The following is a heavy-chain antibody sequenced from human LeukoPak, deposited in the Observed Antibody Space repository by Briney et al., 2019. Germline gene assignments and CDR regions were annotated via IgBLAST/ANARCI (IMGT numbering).Heavy chain of an antibody. CDR3: AKDRHPARADGYYFDY. J-gene: IGHJ4*02. Sequence: PGGSLRLSCAASAFTFRTYGMHWVRQAPGKGLEWVAVISFDANNKNYADSVKGRFTIYRDNSKNPLYLQMNSLKAEDTAVYYCAKDRHPARADGYYFDYWGQGTLVTVSS. D-gene: IGHD5-24*01. V-gene: IGHV3-30*18. CDR2: ISFDANNK. CDR1: AFTFRTYG.